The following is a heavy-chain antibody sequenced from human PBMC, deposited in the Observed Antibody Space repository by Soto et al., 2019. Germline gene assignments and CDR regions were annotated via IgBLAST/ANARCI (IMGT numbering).Heavy chain of an antibody. D-gene: IGHD3-22*01. J-gene: IGHJ4*02. V-gene: IGHV1-69*01. CDR1: GGTFSSYA. Sequence: QVQLVQSGAEVKKPGSSVKVSCKASGGTFSSYAISWVRQAPGQGLEWMGGIIPIFGTANYAQKFQGRVTITADESTSTAYMELSSLRSEDTAVYYCATPRKQDYYDSSGYYLNWGQGTLVTVPS. CDR2: IIPIFGTA. CDR3: ATPRKQDYYDSSGYYLN.